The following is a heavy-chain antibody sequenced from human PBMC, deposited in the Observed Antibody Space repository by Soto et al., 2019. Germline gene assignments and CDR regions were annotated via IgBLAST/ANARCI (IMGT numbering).Heavy chain of an antibody. J-gene: IGHJ4*02. CDR1: GFTFSSYA. CDR2: ISGSGGST. D-gene: IGHD2-15*01. V-gene: IGHV3-23*01. CDR3: AKVGVVVVAANHDY. Sequence: EVQLLESGGGLVQPGGSLRLSCAASGFTFSSYAMSWVRQAPGKGLEWVSAISGSGGSTYYADSVKGRFTISRDNSKNTLYLQMKSLRAEETAVYYCAKVGVVVVAANHDYWGQGTLVTVSS.